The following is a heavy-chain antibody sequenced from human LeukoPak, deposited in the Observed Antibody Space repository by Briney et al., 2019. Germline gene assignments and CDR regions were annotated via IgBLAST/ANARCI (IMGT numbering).Heavy chain of an antibody. V-gene: IGHV6-1*01. CDR3: AGEGSSGWTSGYYFDY. CDR2: TYYRSKWYN. Sequence: SQTLSLTCAISGDSVTSNSAAWNWIRQSPSRGLEWLGRTYYRSKWYNDYAVSVKSRITINPDTSKNQFSLQLNSVTPEDTAVYYCAGEGSSGWTSGYYFDYWGQGTLVTVSS. CDR1: GDSVTSNSAA. D-gene: IGHD6-19*01. J-gene: IGHJ4*02.